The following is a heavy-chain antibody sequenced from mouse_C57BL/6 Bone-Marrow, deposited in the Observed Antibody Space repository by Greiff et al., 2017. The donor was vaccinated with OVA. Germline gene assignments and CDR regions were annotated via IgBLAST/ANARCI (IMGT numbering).Heavy chain of an antibody. J-gene: IGHJ3*01. CDR2: IHPNSGST. CDR1: GYTFTSYW. Sequence: VQLQESGAELVKPGASVKLSCKASGYTFTSYWMHWVKQRPGQGLEWIGMIHPNSGSTNYNEKFKSKATLTVDKSSSTAYMQLSSLTSEDSAVYYCAREGEITTVVATRGFAYWGQGTLVTVSA. V-gene: IGHV1-64*01. CDR3: AREGEITTVVATRGFAY. D-gene: IGHD1-1*01.